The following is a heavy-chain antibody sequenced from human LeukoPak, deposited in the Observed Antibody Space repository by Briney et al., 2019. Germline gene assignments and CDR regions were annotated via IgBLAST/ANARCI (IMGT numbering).Heavy chain of an antibody. Sequence: GGSLRLSCAASGFTFSSYAMHWVRQAPGKGLEWVAVISYDGSNKYYADSVKGRFTISRDNSKNTLYLQMNSLRAEDTAVYYCASVDFDYWGQGTLVTVSS. D-gene: IGHD2-21*01. V-gene: IGHV3-30*04. CDR2: ISYDGSNK. CDR3: ASVDFDY. J-gene: IGHJ4*02. CDR1: GFTFSSYA.